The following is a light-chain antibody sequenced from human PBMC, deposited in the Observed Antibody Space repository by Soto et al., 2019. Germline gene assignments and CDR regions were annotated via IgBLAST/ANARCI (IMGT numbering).Light chain of an antibody. CDR2: GAS. Sequence: EVVLTQSPGTLSLSPGARATLSCRASQTVSSSHLAWYQQKPGQAPRRLIDGASARATDIPGRFSGSVSGTDFTLTISRLEPEDFAVYYCQHFGSSPPKYTFGQGTKLEIK. CDR3: QHFGSSPPKYT. CDR1: QTVSSSH. J-gene: IGKJ2*01. V-gene: IGKV3-20*01.